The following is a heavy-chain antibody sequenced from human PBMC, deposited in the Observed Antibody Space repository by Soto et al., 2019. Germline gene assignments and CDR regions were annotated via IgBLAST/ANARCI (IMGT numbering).Heavy chain of an antibody. V-gene: IGHV1-18*04. J-gene: IGHJ6*02. CDR3: AREYFPIFGVVIRDYYYYGMDV. CDR2: ISAYNGNT. CDR1: GYTFTSYG. D-gene: IGHD3-3*01. Sequence: ASVKVSCKXSGYTFTSYGISWVRQAPGQGLEWMGWISAYNGNTNYAQKLQGRVTMTTDTSTSTAYMELRSLRSDDTAVYYCAREYFPIFGVVIRDYYYYGMDVWGQGTTVTVSS.